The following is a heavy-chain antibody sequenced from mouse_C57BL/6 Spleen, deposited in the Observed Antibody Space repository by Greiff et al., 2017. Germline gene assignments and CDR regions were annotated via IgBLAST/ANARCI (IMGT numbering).Heavy chain of an antibody. J-gene: IGHJ2*01. Sequence: QVQLQQSGAELVRPGASVKLSCKASGYTFTSYGISWVKQRPGQGLEWIGEIDPRSGNTYYNEKFKGKATLTADKSSSTAYMELRSLTSEDSAVYICARDTTEGFDYWGEGSTLTVSS. D-gene: IGHD1-1*01. CDR2: IDPRSGNT. CDR3: ARDTTEGFDY. V-gene: IGHV1-81*01. CDR1: GYTFTSYG.